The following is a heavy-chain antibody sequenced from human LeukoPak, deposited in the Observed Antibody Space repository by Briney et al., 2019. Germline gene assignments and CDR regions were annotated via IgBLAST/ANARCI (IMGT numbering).Heavy chain of an antibody. V-gene: IGHV3-53*01. CDR2: IYSGGST. D-gene: IGHD6-13*01. CDR3: FPGYSSSGGGH. Sequence: GGSLRLSCAASGFTVSSNYMSWVRQAPGKGLEWVSVIYSGGSTYYADSVKGRFTISRDNSKNTLYLQMNSLRAEDTAVYYCFPGYSSSGGGHWGQGTLVTVSS. J-gene: IGHJ4*02. CDR1: GFTVSSNY.